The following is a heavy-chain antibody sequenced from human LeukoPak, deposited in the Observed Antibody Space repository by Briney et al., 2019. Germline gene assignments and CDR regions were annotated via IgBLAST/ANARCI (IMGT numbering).Heavy chain of an antibody. V-gene: IGHV3-30*18. D-gene: IGHD6-19*01. CDR1: GFTFSDYA. Sequence: PGRSVRLSCAASGFTFSDYAMHWVRQAPGKGLDWVAVTSSDGSNKYYADSLKGRFTISRDNSKNTLYLQMNSLRAEDTALYYCAKDDRSGWTPHFDYWGQGTLVTVSS. CDR2: TSSDGSNK. CDR3: AKDDRSGWTPHFDY. J-gene: IGHJ4*02.